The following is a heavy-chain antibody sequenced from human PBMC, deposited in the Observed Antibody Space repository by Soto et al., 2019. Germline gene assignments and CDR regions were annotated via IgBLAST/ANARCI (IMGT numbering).Heavy chain of an antibody. D-gene: IGHD3-10*01. CDR3: TTTRAF. V-gene: IGHV3-15*01. CDR2: MKSNSESRTT. CDR1: GFDFTNAW. Sequence: GGSLRLSCGASGFDFTNAWMSWVRQAPGKGVEWVGPMKSNSESRTTDKAAPVKGTFTISRDHSENRVSLPMNRLKTEGTAVYYCTTTRAFWGRGT. J-gene: IGHJ4*02.